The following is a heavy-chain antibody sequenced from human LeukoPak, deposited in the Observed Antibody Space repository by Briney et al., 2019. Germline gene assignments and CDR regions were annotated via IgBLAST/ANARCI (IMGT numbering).Heavy chain of an antibody. CDR3: ARDDGDYYFDS. J-gene: IGHJ4*02. Sequence: PGGSLRLSCAASGFTFSNYWMHGVRQAPGEGLVWVSRINGYGSDTNYADSVKGRFTISRDNAKNTLYLQMNSLRAEDTAVYYCARDDGDYYFDSWGQGTLVTVSS. D-gene: IGHD4-17*01. CDR1: GFTFSNYW. V-gene: IGHV3-74*01. CDR2: INGYGSDT.